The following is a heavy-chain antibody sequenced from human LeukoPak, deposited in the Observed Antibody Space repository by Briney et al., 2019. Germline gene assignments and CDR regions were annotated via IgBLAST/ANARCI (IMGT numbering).Heavy chain of an antibody. CDR1: GYTFTSYG. V-gene: IGHV1-69*04. J-gene: IGHJ5*02. Sequence: SVKVSCKASGYTFTSYGISWVRQAPGQGLEWMGRIIPILGIANYAQKFQGRVTFTADKSTSTAYMELSSLRSEDTAVYYCARDAPLRHGSGHNWFDPWGQGTLVTVSS. D-gene: IGHD3-10*01. CDR2: IIPILGIA. CDR3: ARDAPLRHGSGHNWFDP.